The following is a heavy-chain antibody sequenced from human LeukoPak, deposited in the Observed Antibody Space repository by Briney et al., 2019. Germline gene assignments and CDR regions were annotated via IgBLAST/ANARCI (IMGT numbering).Heavy chain of an antibody. D-gene: IGHD2-8*01. V-gene: IGHV3-23*01. CDR1: GFTFTNYA. CDR2: ISGSGIS. CDR3: AKDTVVGYCTNGVCYNLKGYFQH. J-gene: IGHJ1*01. Sequence: QTGGSLRLSCTASGFTFTNYALSWVRQAPGKGLEWVADISGSGISHYAGSVKGRFTISRDNSKNTLYLQMNSLRAEDTAVYYCAKDTVVGYCTNGVCYNLKGYFQHWGQGTLVTVSS.